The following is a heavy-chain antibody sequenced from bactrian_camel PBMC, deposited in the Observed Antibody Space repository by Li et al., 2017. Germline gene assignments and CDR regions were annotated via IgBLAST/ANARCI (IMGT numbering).Heavy chain of an antibody. V-gene: IGHV3S55*01. CDR2: IESDGST. CDR1: VLIFSDYS. D-gene: IGHD7*01. J-gene: IGHJ6*01. CDR3: VRQGGRSSGCWWCFGY. Sequence: HVQLVESGGGSVQAEGSLKLSCSTSVLIFSDYSMAWFRLAPGKEREGIAVIESDGSTAYADSVKGRFTISRDNARNTPYLQLNSLKTEDTAMYYCVRQGGRSSGCWWCFGYWGQGTQVTVS.